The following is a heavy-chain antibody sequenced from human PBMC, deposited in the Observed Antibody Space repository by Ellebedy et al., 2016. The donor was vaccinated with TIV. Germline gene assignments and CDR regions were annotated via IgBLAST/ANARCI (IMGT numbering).Heavy chain of an antibody. J-gene: IGHJ4*02. CDR2: MNKVGSEK. Sequence: GESLKISCAASGFTFTTYWMSWVRQAPGKGLEWVANMNKVGSEKYYVDSVKGRFTISRDNAQHSLYLHMNNLRAEDTAVYYCARDPNSPGDTGYGDYWGQGVVVTVST. CDR3: ARDPNSPGDTGYGDY. CDR1: GFTFTTYW. V-gene: IGHV3-7*03. D-gene: IGHD5-12*01.